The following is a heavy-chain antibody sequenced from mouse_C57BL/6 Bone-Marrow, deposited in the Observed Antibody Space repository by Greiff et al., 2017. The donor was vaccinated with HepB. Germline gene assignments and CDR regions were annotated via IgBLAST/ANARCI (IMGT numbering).Heavy chain of an antibody. CDR2: IHPNSGST. Sequence: QVQLQQPGAELVKPGASVKLSCKASGYTFTSYWMHWVKQRPGQGLEWIGMIHPNSGSTNYKEKFKSKATLTIDKSSSTAYMQLSSLTSEDSAVYYCARELRDAMDYWGQGTSVTVSS. J-gene: IGHJ4*01. CDR3: ARELRDAMDY. CDR1: GYTFTSYW. D-gene: IGHD2-12*01. V-gene: IGHV1-64*01.